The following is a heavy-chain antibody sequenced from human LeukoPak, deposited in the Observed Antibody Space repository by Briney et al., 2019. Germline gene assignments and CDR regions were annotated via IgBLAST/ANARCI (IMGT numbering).Heavy chain of an antibody. CDR2: IKQDGSEK. J-gene: IGHJ4*02. CDR1: GFTFSSYW. V-gene: IGHV3-7*01. Sequence: PGGSLRLSCAASGFTFSSYWMSWVRQAPGKGLEWVANIKQDGSEKYYVDSVKGRFTISRDNAKNSLYLQMNSLRAEDTAVYYCARDSNPHYYDSSGPADYWGQGTLVTVSS. CDR3: ARDSNPHYYDSSGPADY. D-gene: IGHD3-22*01.